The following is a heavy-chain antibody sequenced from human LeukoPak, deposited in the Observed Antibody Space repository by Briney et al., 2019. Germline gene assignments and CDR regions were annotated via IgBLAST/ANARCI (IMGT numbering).Heavy chain of an antibody. D-gene: IGHD1-1*01. CDR1: GGSFTDYY. CDR3: ARAGRGTSSRALDY. V-gene: IGHV4-34*01. J-gene: IGHJ4*02. Sequence: PSETLSLTCAISGGSFTDYYWSWIRQPPGKGLEWIGDINDSGSTNPSPSLKSRVVISLDTSKSQLSLKLSPVTAADTATYFCARAGRGTSSRALDYWGQGTLVTASS. CDR2: INDSGST.